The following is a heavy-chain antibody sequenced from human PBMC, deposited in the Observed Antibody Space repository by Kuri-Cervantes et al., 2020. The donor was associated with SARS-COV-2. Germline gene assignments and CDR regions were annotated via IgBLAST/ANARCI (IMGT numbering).Heavy chain of an antibody. CDR1: GGSISSGSYY. V-gene: IGHV4-61*02. D-gene: IGHD3-3*01. J-gene: IGHJ4*02. CDR2: IYTSGST. CDR3: ARHVRPEITIFGVVITADYFDY. Sequence: SETLSLTCTVSGGSISSGSYYWSWIRQPAGKGLEWIGRIYTSGSTYYNPSLKSRVTISVDTSKNQFSLKLSSVTAADTAVYYCARHVRPEITIFGVVITADYFDYWGQGTLVTVSS.